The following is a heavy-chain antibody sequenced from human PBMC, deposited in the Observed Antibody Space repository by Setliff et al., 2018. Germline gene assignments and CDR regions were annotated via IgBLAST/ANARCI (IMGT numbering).Heavy chain of an antibody. CDR3: ARDPGFGSGTWSLDL. V-gene: IGHV4-39*07. CDR2: ISYSGGV. CDR1: GVTIGGNNYYY. Sequence: SETLSLTCSLSGVTIGGNNYYYWAWIRQPPGKGLEWIGTISYSGGVFYNPSLKSRVAISADTSRIQFSLKLRSVTAADTAVYYCARDPGFGSGTWSLDLWGQGTQVTVSS. J-gene: IGHJ5*02. D-gene: IGHD3-16*01.